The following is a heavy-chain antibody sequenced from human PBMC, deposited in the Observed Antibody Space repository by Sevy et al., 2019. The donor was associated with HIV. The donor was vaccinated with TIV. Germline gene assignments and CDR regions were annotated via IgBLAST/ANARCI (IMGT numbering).Heavy chain of an antibody. Sequence: GGSLRLSCAASGFTFSSYAMSWVRQAPGKGLEWVSAISGSGVSTYYADSVKGRFTISRDNSKNTLYLQMNSLRAEDTAVYYCAKMAGITPSRMYYFDYWGQGTLVTVSS. CDR1: GFTFSSYA. V-gene: IGHV3-23*01. J-gene: IGHJ4*02. CDR2: ISGSGVST. D-gene: IGHD2-15*01. CDR3: AKMAGITPSRMYYFDY.